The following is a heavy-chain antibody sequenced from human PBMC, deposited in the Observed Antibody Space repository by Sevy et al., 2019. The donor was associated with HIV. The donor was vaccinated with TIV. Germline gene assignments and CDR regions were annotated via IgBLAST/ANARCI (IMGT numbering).Heavy chain of an antibody. J-gene: IGHJ6*02. CDR1: GFTFSGYA. CDR3: AKTINSGGGVVPAANYYYYGMDV. CDR2: INGKGRST. V-gene: IGHV3-23*01. D-gene: IGHD2-2*01. Sequence: GGSLRLSCAASGFTFSGYAMSWVRQAPGKGLEWVSAINGKGRSTHYADSVEGRFTISRDNSKNTLYLQMNSLRAEDTAVDYCAKTINSGGGVVPAANYYYYGMDVWGQGTTVTVSS.